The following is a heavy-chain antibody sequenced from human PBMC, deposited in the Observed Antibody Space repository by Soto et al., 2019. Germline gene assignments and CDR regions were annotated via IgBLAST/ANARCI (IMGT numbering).Heavy chain of an antibody. J-gene: IGHJ4*02. V-gene: IGHV3-30-3*01. CDR1: GFTFSSYA. CDR2: ISYDGSNK. CDR3: AASTRKGGYFDY. Sequence: SLRLSCAATGFTFSSYAMHGVRQAPGKGLEWVAVISYDGSNKYYADSVKGRFTISRDNSKNTLYLQMNSLRAEDTAVYYCAASTRKGGYFDYWGQGALVTVSS. D-gene: IGHD3-16*01.